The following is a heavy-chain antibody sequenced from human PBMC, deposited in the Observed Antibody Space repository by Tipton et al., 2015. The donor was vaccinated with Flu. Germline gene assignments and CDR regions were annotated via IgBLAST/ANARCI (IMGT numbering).Heavy chain of an antibody. D-gene: IGHD5-24*01. CDR2: IQSTGRT. V-gene: IGHV4-4*07. CDR1: GGSISSYY. CDR3: ARGGYNYAIYWFDP. J-gene: IGHJ5*02. Sequence: TLSLTCTVSGGSISSYYWNWIRQSAGKGLEWIGRIQSTGRTNYNPPLRSRVTMSLDASKNQVSLKLTSVTAADTAVYFCARGGYNYAIYWFDPWGQGTLVSVSS.